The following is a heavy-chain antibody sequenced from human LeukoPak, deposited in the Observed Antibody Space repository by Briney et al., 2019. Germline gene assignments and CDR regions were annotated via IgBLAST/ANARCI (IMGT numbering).Heavy chain of an antibody. CDR1: GYSISNGYY. V-gene: IGHV4-38-2*02. Sequence: PSETLSLTCTVSGYSISNGYYWGWIRQPPGKGLEWVGSIYHRGSTYYNPSLKSRVTISVDTSKNQFSLKLSSVTAADTAVYYCARALSTYYYDSSGYYRANWFDPWGQGTLVTVSS. CDR3: ARALSTYYYDSSGYYRANWFDP. J-gene: IGHJ5*02. D-gene: IGHD3-22*01. CDR2: IYHRGST.